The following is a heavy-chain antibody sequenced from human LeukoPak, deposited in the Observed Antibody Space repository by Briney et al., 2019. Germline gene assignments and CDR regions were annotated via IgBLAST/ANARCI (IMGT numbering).Heavy chain of an antibody. Sequence: PSETLSLTCTVSGGSISSGSYYWSWIRQPAGKGLEWIGRIYTSGSTNYNPSLKSRVTISVDTSKNQFSLKLSSVTAADTAVYYCASVFWSGYPYWGQGTLVTVSS. CDR3: ASVFWSGYPY. V-gene: IGHV4-61*02. CDR1: GGSISSGSYY. J-gene: IGHJ4*02. D-gene: IGHD3-3*01. CDR2: IYTSGST.